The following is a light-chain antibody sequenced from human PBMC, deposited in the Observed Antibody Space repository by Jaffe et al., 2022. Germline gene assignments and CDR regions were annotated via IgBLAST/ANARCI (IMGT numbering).Light chain of an antibody. CDR1: QGVRNS. CDR2: SAS. J-gene: IGKJ5*01. CDR3: QQSATVPIT. V-gene: IGKV1-12*01. Sequence: DIQMTQSPSSVSASVGDRVTITCRASQGVRNSLAWHQQKPGKAPRLLIFSASRLQSGVPSRFSGSGSETDFTLTISSLQPEDFATYYCQQSATVPITFGQGTRLEIK.